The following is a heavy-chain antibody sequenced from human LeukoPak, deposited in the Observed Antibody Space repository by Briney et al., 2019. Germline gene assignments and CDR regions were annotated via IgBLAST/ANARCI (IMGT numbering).Heavy chain of an antibody. J-gene: IGHJ4*02. CDR2: ISYDGSNK. CDR1: GFTFSSYG. CDR3: ARDAFKWDLDY. V-gene: IGHV3-30*03. D-gene: IGHD1-26*01. Sequence: GGSLRLSCAASGFTFSSYGMHWVRQAPGKGLEWVAVISYDGSNKYYADSVKGRFTISRDDGNNSVSLRMSGLRVEDTAIHYCARDAFKWDLDYWGLGALVTASS.